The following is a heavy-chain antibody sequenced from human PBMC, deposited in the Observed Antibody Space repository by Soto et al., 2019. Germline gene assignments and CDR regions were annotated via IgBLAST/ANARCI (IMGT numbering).Heavy chain of an antibody. J-gene: IGHJ4*02. Sequence: PSETLSLTCAVSGGSISSGGYSWSWIRQPPGKGLEWIGYIYHSGSTYYNPSLKSRVTISVDTSKNQFALKLSSVTAADTAVYYCASLVFDYWGQGTLVTVSS. CDR2: IYHSGST. CDR1: GGSISSGGYS. CDR3: ASLVFDY. V-gene: IGHV4-30-2*02. D-gene: IGHD3-16*01.